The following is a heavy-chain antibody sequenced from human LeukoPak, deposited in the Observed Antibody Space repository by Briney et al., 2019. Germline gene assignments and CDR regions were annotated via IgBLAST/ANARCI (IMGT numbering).Heavy chain of an antibody. CDR3: ARDCSMQTYYYGSGSYRLGDRWFDP. CDR2: IYYSGTT. Sequence: SETLSLTCTVSGGSISSGEYYWSRIRQHPGKGLEWIGYIYYSGTTYYNPSLKSRVTISVDTSKNQFSLKLSSVTAADTAVYYCARDCSMQTYYYGSGSYRLGDRWFDPWGQGTLVTVSS. CDR1: GGSISSGEYY. V-gene: IGHV4-30-4*01. J-gene: IGHJ5*02. D-gene: IGHD3-10*01.